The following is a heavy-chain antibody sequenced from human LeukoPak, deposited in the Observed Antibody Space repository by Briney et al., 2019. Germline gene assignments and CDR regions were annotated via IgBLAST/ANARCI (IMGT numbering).Heavy chain of an antibody. V-gene: IGHV4-61*01. J-gene: IGHJ4*02. CDR1: GGSVSSGTYF. Sequence: PSETLSLTCTVSGGSVSSGTYFWTWVRQPPGKGLEWIGHIHYSVTANYNPSLKSRVTMSLDTSKNQFSLKLTSVTAADTAIYFCARWGTYWGQGILVTVSS. CDR2: IHYSVTA. CDR3: ARWGTY. D-gene: IGHD7-27*01.